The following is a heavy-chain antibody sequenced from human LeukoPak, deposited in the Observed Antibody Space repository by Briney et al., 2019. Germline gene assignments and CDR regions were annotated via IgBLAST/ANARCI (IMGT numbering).Heavy chain of an antibody. J-gene: IGHJ4*02. CDR2: TRYDGSDK. Sequence: GGSLRLSCAASGFTFSSYGMHWVRQAPGKGLEWVAFTRYDGSDKYYVDSVKGRFTISRDNSKNTLYLQMNSLRAEDTAMYFCAKDRHVWGYSYGQTFDYWGQRTLVIVSS. D-gene: IGHD5-18*01. V-gene: IGHV3-30*02. CDR1: GFTFSSYG. CDR3: AKDRHVWGYSYGQTFDY.